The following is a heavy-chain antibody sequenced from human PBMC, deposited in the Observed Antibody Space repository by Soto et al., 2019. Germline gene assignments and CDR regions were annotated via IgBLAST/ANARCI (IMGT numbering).Heavy chain of an antibody. CDR1: GGSISSGDYY. D-gene: IGHD3-3*01. Sequence: PSETLSLTCTVSGGSISSGDYYWSWIRQPPGKGLEWIGYIYYSGSTYYNPSLKSRVTISVDTSKNQFSLKLSSVTAADTAVYYCARESGRTIFGVVANWFDPWGQGTLVTVPS. V-gene: IGHV4-30-4*01. J-gene: IGHJ5*02. CDR3: ARESGRTIFGVVANWFDP. CDR2: IYYSGST.